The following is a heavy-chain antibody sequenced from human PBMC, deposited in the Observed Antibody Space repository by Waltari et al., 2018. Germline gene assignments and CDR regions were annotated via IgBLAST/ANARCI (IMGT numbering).Heavy chain of an antibody. CDR1: GGSISSHY. CDR2: IYYSVTT. J-gene: IGHJ3*02. Sequence: QVQLQESGPGLVKPSETLSLTCTVSGGSISSHYWSWIRQPPGKGLEWIGYIYYSVTTNYHPSPKIRVTISVDTSKNQFSLKLSSVTAADTAVYYCARDTNYYDSSGNAFDIWGQGTMVTVSS. V-gene: IGHV4-59*11. D-gene: IGHD3-22*01. CDR3: ARDTNYYDSSGNAFDI.